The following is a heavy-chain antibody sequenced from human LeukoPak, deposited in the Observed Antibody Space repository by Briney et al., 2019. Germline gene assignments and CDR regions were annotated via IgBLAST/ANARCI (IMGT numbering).Heavy chain of an antibody. CDR3: THVLLWFGELLDY. CDR2: IKSKTDGGTT. D-gene: IGHD3-10*01. CDR1: GFTFSNAW. J-gene: IGHJ4*02. V-gene: IGHV3-15*01. Sequence: GGSLRLSRAASGFTFSNAWMSWVRQAPGKGLEWVGRIKSKTDGGTTDYAAPVKGRFTISRDDSKNTLYLQMNSLKTEDTAVYYCTHVLLWFGELLDYWGQGTLVTVSS.